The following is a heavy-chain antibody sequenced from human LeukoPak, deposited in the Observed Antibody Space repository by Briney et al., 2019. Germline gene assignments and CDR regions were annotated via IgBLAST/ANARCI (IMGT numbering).Heavy chain of an antibody. D-gene: IGHD3-10*01. CDR2: ISYDGSNK. CDR3: AKDHNYYGSGSYDYFDY. V-gene: IGHV3-30*04. Sequence: TGGSLRLSCAASGFTFSSYAMHWVRQAPGKGLEWVAVISYDGSNKYYADSVKGRFTISRDNSKNTLYLQMNSLRAEGTAVYYCAKDHNYYGSGSYDYFDYWGQGTLVTVSS. CDR1: GFTFSSYA. J-gene: IGHJ4*02.